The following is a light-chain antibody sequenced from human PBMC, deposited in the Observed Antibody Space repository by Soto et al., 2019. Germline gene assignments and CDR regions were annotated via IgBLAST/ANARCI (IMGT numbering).Light chain of an antibody. CDR2: GAS. CDR1: QGISTY. J-gene: IGKJ1*01. Sequence: DIQLTQSPSFLSASVGDTVTITCRASQGISTYLAWYQQKPGKAPKNLIYGASTLQSGVPSRFSGSGSGTEFTLTISSLQPEDFATYYCQQYNTSPTWTFGQGTKVDIK. CDR3: QQYNTSPTWT. V-gene: IGKV1-9*01.